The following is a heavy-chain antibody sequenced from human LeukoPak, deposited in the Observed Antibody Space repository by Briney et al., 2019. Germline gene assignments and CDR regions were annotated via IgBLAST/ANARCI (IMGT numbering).Heavy chain of an antibody. CDR1: GGSIASSSNY. Sequence: PSETLSLTCAVSGGSIASSSNYWVWIRQPPGKGLEWIGSVFYTGTTHYNPSLKSRVTMSVDTSKNQFSLKLSSVTAADTAVYYCARDPLYGDYSHGPFDYWGQGTLVTVSS. J-gene: IGHJ4*02. CDR3: ARDPLYGDYSHGPFDY. CDR2: VFYTGTT. V-gene: IGHV4-39*07. D-gene: IGHD4-17*01.